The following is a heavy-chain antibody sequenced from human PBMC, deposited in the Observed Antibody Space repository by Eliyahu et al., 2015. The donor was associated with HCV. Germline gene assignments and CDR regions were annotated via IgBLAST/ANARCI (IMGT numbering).Heavy chain of an antibody. J-gene: IGHJ4*02. CDR3: ARVFYYDSSGYYYREPGFDY. CDR2: XYHSGXX. Sequence: QLQLQESGSGLVKPSQTLSLTCAVSGCSIXSXXYSWSWIRQPPGXGXEWIGYXYHSGXXYYNPSLKSRVTISVDRSKNQFSLKLSSVTAADTAVYYCARVFYYDSSGYYYREPGFDYWGQGTLVTVSS. CDR1: GCSIXSXXYS. V-gene: IGHV4-30-2*01. D-gene: IGHD3-22*01.